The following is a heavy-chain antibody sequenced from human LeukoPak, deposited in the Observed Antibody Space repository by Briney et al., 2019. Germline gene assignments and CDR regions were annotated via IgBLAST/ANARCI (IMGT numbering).Heavy chain of an antibody. V-gene: IGHV4-34*01. D-gene: IGHD4-11*01. CDR1: GGSFNNYY. J-gene: IGHJ5*02. CDR3: ASSSSTDPQLDP. Sequence: SETLSLTCAVYGGSFNNYYWDWIRQPPGKGLEWIGEINHSGSTKYNPSLKSRLTISVDTSKNQFSLKVTSVTAADTAVYYCASSSSTDPQLDPWGQGTLVTVSS. CDR2: INHSGST.